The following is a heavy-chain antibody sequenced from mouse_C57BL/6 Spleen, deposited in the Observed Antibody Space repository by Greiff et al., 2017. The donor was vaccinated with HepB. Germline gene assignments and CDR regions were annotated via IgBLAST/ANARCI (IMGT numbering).Heavy chain of an antibody. CDR2: IDPSDSET. D-gene: IGHD3-3*01. Sequence: VQLQQSGAELVRPGSSVKLSCKASGYTFTSYWMHWVKQRPIQGLEWIGNIDPSDSETHYNQKFKDKATLTVDKSSSTAYMQLSSLTSEDSAVYYCARERLGAMDYWGQRTSVTVSS. CDR1: GYTFTSYW. J-gene: IGHJ4*01. V-gene: IGHV1-52*01. CDR3: ARERLGAMDY.